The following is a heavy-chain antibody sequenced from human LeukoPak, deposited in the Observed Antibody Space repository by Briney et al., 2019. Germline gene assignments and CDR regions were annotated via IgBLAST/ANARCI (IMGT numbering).Heavy chain of an antibody. Sequence: GGSLRLSCAASGFTFSSYWMSWVRQAPGKGLEWVANIKQDGSEKYYVDSVKGRFTIPRDNAKNSLYLQMNSLRAEDTAVYYCARVERWLQWDAFDIWGQGTMVTVSS. V-gene: IGHV3-7*01. J-gene: IGHJ3*02. D-gene: IGHD5-12*01. CDR2: IKQDGSEK. CDR1: GFTFSSYW. CDR3: ARVERWLQWDAFDI.